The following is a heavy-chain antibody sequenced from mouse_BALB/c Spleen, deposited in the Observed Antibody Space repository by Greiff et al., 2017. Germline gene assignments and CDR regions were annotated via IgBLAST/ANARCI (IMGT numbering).Heavy chain of an antibody. CDR1: GFTFSSYG. V-gene: IGHV5-6*01. CDR2: ISSGGSYT. D-gene: IGHD1-1*01. Sequence: EVQRVESGGDLVKPGGSLKLSCAASGFTFSSYGMSWVRQTPDKRLEWVATISSGGSYTYYPDSVKGRFTISRDNAKNTLYLQMSSLKSEDTAMYYCARPPQRGSFDYWGQGTTLTVSS. CDR3: ARPPQRGSFDY. J-gene: IGHJ2*01.